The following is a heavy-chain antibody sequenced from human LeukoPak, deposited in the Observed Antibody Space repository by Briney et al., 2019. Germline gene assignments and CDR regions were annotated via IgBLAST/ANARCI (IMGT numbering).Heavy chain of an antibody. CDR3: ARDRGYDSSGYSPTGPLFDY. D-gene: IGHD3-22*01. CDR2: IYSGGST. V-gene: IGHV3-53*04. Sequence: GGSLRLSCAASGFTVSSNYMSWVRQAPGKGLEWVSVIYSGGSTYYADSVKGRFTISRHNSKNTLYLQVNSLRAEDTAVYYCARDRGYDSSGYSPTGPLFDYWGQGTLVTVSS. CDR1: GFTVSSNY. J-gene: IGHJ4*02.